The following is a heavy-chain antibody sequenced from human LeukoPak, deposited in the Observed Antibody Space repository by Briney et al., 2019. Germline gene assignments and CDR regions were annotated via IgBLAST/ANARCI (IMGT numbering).Heavy chain of an antibody. D-gene: IGHD3-22*01. V-gene: IGHV5-51*01. CDR2: IYPGDSDT. CDR1: GYRFTNYW. CDR3: ARPPRDDSSAYYSAFDL. Sequence: GESLKISCKGSGYRFTNYWIGWVRQLPGKGLEWLGIIYPGDSDTRYSPPFQGQVTISADKSISTAYLQWCSLKASDTAMYYCARPPRDDSSAYYSAFDLWGQGTMVTVSS. J-gene: IGHJ3*01.